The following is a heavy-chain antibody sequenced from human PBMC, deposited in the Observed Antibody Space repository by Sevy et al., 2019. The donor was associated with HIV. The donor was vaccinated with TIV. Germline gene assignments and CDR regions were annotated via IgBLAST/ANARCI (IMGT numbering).Heavy chain of an antibody. CDR3: AREAGYSAKNDAFAF. J-gene: IGHJ3*01. Sequence: GGSLRLSCAASGLTFRSHAMHWVRQAPGKGLEWVTVISYDGAVRYYGESVKGRFTVSRDNSKNTLYLQRNSLRPDDTAVYYCAREAGYSAKNDAFAFWGQGTMVTVSS. D-gene: IGHD1-26*01. CDR1: GLTFRSHA. CDR2: ISYDGAVR. V-gene: IGHV3-30-3*01.